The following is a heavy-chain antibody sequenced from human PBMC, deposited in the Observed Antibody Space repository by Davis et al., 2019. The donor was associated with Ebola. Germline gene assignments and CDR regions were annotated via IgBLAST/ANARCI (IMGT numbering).Heavy chain of an antibody. CDR1: GGSISTYY. V-gene: IGHV4-59*01. D-gene: IGHD4-17*01. J-gene: IGHJ5*02. CDR3: ARDHFGDYGWFDP. CDR2: IYYSGGT. Sequence: MPSETLSLTCTVSGGSISTYYWSWIRQPPGKGLEWIGYIYYSGGTVYNPSLKSRVTISVDTSKNQFSLKLSSVTAADTAVYYCARDHFGDYGWFDPWGQGTLVTVSS.